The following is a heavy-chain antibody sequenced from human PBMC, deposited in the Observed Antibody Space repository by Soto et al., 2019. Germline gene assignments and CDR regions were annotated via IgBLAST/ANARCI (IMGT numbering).Heavy chain of an antibody. CDR2: ISSSSSYI. CDR1: GFTFSWYS. CDR3: ARVHYYDSSGYSH. D-gene: IGHD3-22*01. V-gene: IGHV3-21*01. J-gene: IGHJ4*02. Sequence: EVQLVESGGGLVKPGGSLRLSCAASGFTFSWYSMNWVRQAPGKGLEWVSSISSSSSYIYYADSVKGRFTISRDNAKNSLYLQMNSLRAEDTAVYYCARVHYYDSSGYSHWGQGTLVTVSS.